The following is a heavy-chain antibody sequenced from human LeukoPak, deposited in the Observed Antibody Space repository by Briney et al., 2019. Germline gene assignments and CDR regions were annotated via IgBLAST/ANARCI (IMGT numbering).Heavy chain of an antibody. J-gene: IGHJ4*02. CDR3: ARAYDSSGYFYY. Sequence: GASVKVSCKASGYTFTSYGISWVRQAPGQGLEWMGWISGSNGNTKYAQRLQGRVTMTTDTSTSTAYMELRSLRSDDTAVYYCARAYDSSGYFYYWGQGALVTVSS. CDR2: ISGSNGNT. CDR1: GYTFTSYG. D-gene: IGHD3-22*01. V-gene: IGHV1-18*01.